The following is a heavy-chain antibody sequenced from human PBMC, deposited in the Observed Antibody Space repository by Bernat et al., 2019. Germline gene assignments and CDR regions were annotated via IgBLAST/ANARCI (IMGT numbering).Heavy chain of an antibody. V-gene: IGHV3-23*01. CDR3: AKDAGGGDYGSGSYYKGVDS. D-gene: IGHD3-10*01. CDR2: ISGDGSRA. CDR1: GFTFSSYA. Sequence: EVQLLESGGGLVQPGGSLRLSCAASGFTFSSYAMSWVRQAPGKGLEWVSAISGDGSRAFYADSVKGRFTISRDHSKNMVYLQVNSLRAEDAAVYYCAKDAGGGDYGSGSYYKGVDSWGQGTLVTVSS. J-gene: IGHJ5*01.